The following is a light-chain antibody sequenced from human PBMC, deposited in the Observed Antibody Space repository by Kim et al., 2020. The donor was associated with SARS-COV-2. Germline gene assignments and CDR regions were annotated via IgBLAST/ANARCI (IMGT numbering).Light chain of an antibody. J-gene: IGKJ4*01. CDR3: QQYHTWPLT. Sequence: SVSPGERATLSCRASQRIGTHLAWYQQKPGQGPRLLIYETSTRTSGVPARFGGSGSATEFTLTISSLQSEDFAVYYCQQYHTWPLTFGGGTKLEIK. CDR1: QRIGTH. V-gene: IGKV3-15*01. CDR2: ETS.